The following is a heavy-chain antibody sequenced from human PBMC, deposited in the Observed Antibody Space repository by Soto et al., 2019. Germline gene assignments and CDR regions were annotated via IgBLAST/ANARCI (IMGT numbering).Heavy chain of an antibody. CDR3: AKGGAIVAAGTRVYLYNAMDV. CDR1: GYTFTGYY. J-gene: IGHJ6*02. Sequence: QVQLVQSGTEVKRPGDSVKVSCKASGYTFTGYYVHWVRQAPGQGLEWMGWINPNSGDTYFAQRFQGRVTINRDTSIGTAYMELRGLTTDDTAEYYCAKGGAIVAAGTRVYLYNAMDVWGQGTTVTVSS. D-gene: IGHD1-26*01. V-gene: IGHV1-2*02. CDR2: INPNSGDT.